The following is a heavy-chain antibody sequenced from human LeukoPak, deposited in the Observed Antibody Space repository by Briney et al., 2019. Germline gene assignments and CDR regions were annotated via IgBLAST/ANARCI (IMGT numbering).Heavy chain of an antibody. D-gene: IGHD2-15*01. CDR2: INHSGST. J-gene: IGHJ4*02. CDR1: GGSISSYY. Sequence: SETLSLTCTVSGGSISSYYWSWIRQPPGKGLEWIGEINHSGSTNYNPSLKSRVTISVDTSKNQFSLKLSSVTAADTAVYYCARGPPGYCSGGSCSQSYFGYWGQGTLVTVSS. V-gene: IGHV4-34*01. CDR3: ARGPPGYCSGGSCSQSYFGY.